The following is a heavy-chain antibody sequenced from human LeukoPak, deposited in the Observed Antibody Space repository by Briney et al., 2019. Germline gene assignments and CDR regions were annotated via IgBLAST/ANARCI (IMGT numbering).Heavy chain of an antibody. D-gene: IGHD3-10*01. CDR3: ARGPFGTFDY. J-gene: IGHJ4*02. CDR2: MNPDSGHT. Sequence: ASVRVSCKASGYTFTSYDINWVRQATGQGLEWMGWMNPDSGHTGYAQKLQGRVTMTTDTSTSTAYMELRSLRSDDTAVYYCARGPFGTFDYWGQGTLVTVSS. V-gene: IGHV1-8*02. CDR1: GYTFTSYD.